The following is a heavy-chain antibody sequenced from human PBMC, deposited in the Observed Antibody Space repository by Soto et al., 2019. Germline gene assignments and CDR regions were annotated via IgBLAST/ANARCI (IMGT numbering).Heavy chain of an antibody. CDR3: ARDIQGWKY. V-gene: IGHV3-11*01. Sequence: QVQLVESGGGLVKPGGSLRLSCSASGFTFSDYYMSWIRQAPGKGLEGVSYISTSGSTMFYADSVKGRFTISRDNAKNSLYLQMNILRADDTAVDYCARDIQGWKYWGQGALVTVSS. D-gene: IGHD1-1*01. CDR2: ISTSGSTM. CDR1: GFTFSDYY. J-gene: IGHJ4*02.